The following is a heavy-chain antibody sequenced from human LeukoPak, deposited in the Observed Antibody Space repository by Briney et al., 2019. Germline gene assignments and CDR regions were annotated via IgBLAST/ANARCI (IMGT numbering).Heavy chain of an antibody. D-gene: IGHD3-10*01. J-gene: IGHJ4*02. CDR3: ARIWFGELLYWKSFDY. CDR2: IKQDGSEK. Sequence: GGSLRLSCAASGFTFSSYWMSWVRQAPGKGLEWVANIKQDGSEKYYVDSVKGRVTISRDNAKNSLYLQMNSLRAEDTAVYYCARIWFGELLYWKSFDYWGQGTLVTVSS. CDR1: GFTFSSYW. V-gene: IGHV3-7*01.